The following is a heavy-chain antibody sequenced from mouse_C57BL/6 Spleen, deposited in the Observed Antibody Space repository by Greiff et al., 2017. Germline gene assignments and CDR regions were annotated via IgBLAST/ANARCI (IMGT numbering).Heavy chain of an antibody. CDR1: GFSLTSYG. CDR3: ASDGYYGYYYAMDY. CDR2: IWSGGST. V-gene: IGHV2-2*01. Sequence: QVQLQQSGPGLVQPSQSLSITCTVSGFSLTSYGVHWVRQSPGKGLEWLGVIWSGGSTDYNAAFISRLSISKDNSKSQVFFKMNCLQADDTAIYYCASDGYYGYYYAMDYWGQGTSVTVSS. D-gene: IGHD2-3*01. J-gene: IGHJ4*01.